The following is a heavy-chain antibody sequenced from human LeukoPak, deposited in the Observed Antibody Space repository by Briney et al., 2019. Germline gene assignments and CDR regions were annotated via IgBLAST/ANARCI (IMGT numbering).Heavy chain of an antibody. Sequence: SETLSLTCTVSGGSISSSSYYWGWIRQPPGKGLEWIGSIYYSGSTYYNPSLKSRVTISVDTSKNQFSLKLTSVTAADTAVYYCASRLRQWLGLVDYGMDVWGQGTTVTVSS. CDR3: ASRLRQWLGLVDYGMDV. J-gene: IGHJ6*02. V-gene: IGHV4-39*07. CDR1: GGSISSSSYY. D-gene: IGHD6-19*01. CDR2: IYYSGST.